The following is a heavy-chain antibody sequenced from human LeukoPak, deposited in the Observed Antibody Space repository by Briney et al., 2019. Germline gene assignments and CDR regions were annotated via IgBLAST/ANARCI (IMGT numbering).Heavy chain of an antibody. J-gene: IGHJ6*02. CDR2: INPTGGST. D-gene: IGHD3-10*01. Sequence: GASVKVSCKASGYTFTSYYMHWVRQAPGQGLEWMGIINPTGGSTSYAQRFQGRVTMTRDTSTSTVYMELYSLRSEDTAVYYCARSVTMVRSYYQYYGMDVWGQGTRVTVSS. CDR3: ARSVTMVRSYYQYYGMDV. V-gene: IGHV1-46*01. CDR1: GYTFTSYY.